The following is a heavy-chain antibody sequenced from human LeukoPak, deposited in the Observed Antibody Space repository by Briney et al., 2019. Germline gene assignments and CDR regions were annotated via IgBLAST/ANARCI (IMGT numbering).Heavy chain of an antibody. D-gene: IGHD3-3*01. J-gene: IGHJ4*02. V-gene: IGHV1-69-2*01. CDR3: AHQTISFDY. Sequence: WASVKVSCKASGYTFTDYYMHWVQQAPGKGLEWMGLVDPEDGETIYAEKFQGRVTITADTSTDTAYMELSSLRSEDTAVYYCAHQTISFDYWGQGTLVTVSS. CDR2: VDPEDGET. CDR1: GYTFTDYY.